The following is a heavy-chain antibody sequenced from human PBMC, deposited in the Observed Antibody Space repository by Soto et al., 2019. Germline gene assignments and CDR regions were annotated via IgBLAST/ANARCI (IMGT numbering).Heavy chain of an antibody. CDR1: GDAIYIGGYY. D-gene: IGHD2-15*01. CDR3: ARQKRVGYLQVPGGSDY. Sequence: SATLSLTCTVSGDAIYIGGYYWTWIRQHPGKGLEWIGYIYHTGKTYYNPSLEGHVTISVDKSISTSYLHWSSLRSSDTAMYYCARQKRVGYLQVPGGSDYWGQGALVTVSS. V-gene: IGHV4-31*01. J-gene: IGHJ4*02. CDR2: IYHTGKT.